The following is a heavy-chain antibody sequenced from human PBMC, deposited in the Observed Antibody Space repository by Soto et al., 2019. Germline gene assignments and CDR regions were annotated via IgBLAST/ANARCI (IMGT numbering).Heavy chain of an antibody. D-gene: IGHD3-10*01. Sequence: EVQLVESGGGLVKPGESLRLSCEAFGFTFSTSTMNWVRQAPGKGLEWVSSITTRTTFYADSVKGRFTISRDNARNSLYLQMNSLRAEDTATYYCARDPAAGDSWGQGTLVTVSS. CDR2: ITTRTT. J-gene: IGHJ4*02. CDR1: GFTFSTST. CDR3: ARDPAAGDS. V-gene: IGHV3-21*01.